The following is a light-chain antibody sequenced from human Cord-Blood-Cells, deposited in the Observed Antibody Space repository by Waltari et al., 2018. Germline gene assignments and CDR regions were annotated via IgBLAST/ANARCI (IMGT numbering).Light chain of an antibody. CDR1: QRVLYSSNNKND. CDR3: QQYYSTPLT. J-gene: IGKJ4*01. V-gene: IGKV4-1*01. CDR2: WAS. Sequence: DIVMTQSPDSLAVSLGERATINCKSRQRVLYSSNNKNDVAWDQQKPGQPPKLLIYWASTRESGVPDRFSGSGSGTDFTLTISSLQAEDVAVYYCQQYYSTPLTFGGGTKVEIK.